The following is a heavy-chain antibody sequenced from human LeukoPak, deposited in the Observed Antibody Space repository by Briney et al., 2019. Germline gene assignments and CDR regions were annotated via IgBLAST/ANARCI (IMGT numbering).Heavy chain of an antibody. CDR2: INPNSGDT. D-gene: IGHD3-22*01. V-gene: IGHV1-2*02. Sequence: ASVKVSCKASGYTFTDYYINWVRQAPGQGLEWIGWINPNSGDTNYAQKFQGRVTMTRDTSISTAYMELSRLRSDDTAVYYCARDERYDSSGYPFDYWGQGTLVTVSS. CDR1: GYTFTDYY. J-gene: IGHJ4*02. CDR3: ARDERYDSSGYPFDY.